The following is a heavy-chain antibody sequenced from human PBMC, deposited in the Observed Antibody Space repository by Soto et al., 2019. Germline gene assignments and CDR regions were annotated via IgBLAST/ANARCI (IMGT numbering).Heavy chain of an antibody. J-gene: IGHJ4*02. Sequence: QVQLVESGGGVVQPGTSLRVSCEVSGFSLSSYAIHWVRQAPGKGLEWVAVTSNDGKKVSYADSVKGRFTVSRDNSKNTLYLQMNSLRADDTAVYSCAREYGRGLDYWGQGTLVTVSS. D-gene: IGHD4-17*01. CDR1: GFSLSSYA. CDR3: AREYGRGLDY. CDR2: TSNDGKKV. V-gene: IGHV3-30*03.